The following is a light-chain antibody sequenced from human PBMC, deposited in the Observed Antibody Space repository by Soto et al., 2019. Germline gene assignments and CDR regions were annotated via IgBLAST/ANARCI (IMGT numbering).Light chain of an antibody. CDR1: QSISSW. V-gene: IGKV1-5*01. CDR3: QQYNSYSWT. J-gene: IGKJ1*01. Sequence: DIQMTQSPSTLSASVGDRVTITCRASQSISSWLAWYQQKPGKAPKLLIYDGSSLESGVPSRFSGSGSGTEFTLTISSLQPDDFATYYCQQYNSYSWTLGQGTKVDIK. CDR2: DGS.